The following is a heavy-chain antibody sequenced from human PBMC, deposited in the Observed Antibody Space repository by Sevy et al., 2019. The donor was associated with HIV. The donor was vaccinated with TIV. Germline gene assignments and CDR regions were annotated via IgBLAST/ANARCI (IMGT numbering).Heavy chain of an antibody. J-gene: IGHJ4*02. CDR3: ARVPTYGSVTYFLDY. Sequence: CGFLRLSCAASGFTFSDHYMDWVRQAPGKGLEGVGRIRNNANSDTTEYAASVKGRFTISRDDSKNSLYLQMNSLKTEDAAVYYCARVPTYGSVTYFLDYWGQGSLVIVSS. V-gene: IGHV3-72*01. CDR1: GFTFSDHY. CDR2: IRNNANSDTT. D-gene: IGHD3-10*01.